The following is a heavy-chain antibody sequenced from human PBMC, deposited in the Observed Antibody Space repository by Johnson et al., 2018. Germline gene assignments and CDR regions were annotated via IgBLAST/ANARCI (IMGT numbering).Heavy chain of an antibody. D-gene: IGHD4-11*01. V-gene: IGHV4-59*01. Sequence: QVQLQESGPGLVKXSETLSLXCTVSGGSITSYYWNWIRQPPGKGLEWIGYIYYSGSTNYNPSLKSRVTISVDTSKNQFSLKLSSVTAADTAVYYCARRRLPDYYYYGLDVWGQGTTVTVSS. CDR3: ARRRLPDYYYYGLDV. J-gene: IGHJ6*02. CDR2: IYYSGST. CDR1: GGSITSYY.